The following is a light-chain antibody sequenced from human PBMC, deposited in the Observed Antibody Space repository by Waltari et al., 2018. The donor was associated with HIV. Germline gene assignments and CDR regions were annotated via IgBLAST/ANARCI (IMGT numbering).Light chain of an antibody. CDR1: SSDIGDSDY. CDR2: DVN. Sequence: QSALTQPASVSGSPGQSITISCSGTSSDIGDSDYVSWYQQRPGKAPQLMISDVNKRPSGVSGRFSGSKSGTSASLAISGLRPDDEADYYCAAWDDSLDGLFGGGTKLTV. V-gene: IGLV2-14*03. CDR3: AAWDDSLDGL. J-gene: IGLJ2*01.